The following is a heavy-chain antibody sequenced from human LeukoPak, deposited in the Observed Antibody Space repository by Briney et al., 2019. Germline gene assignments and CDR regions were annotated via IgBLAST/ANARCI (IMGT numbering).Heavy chain of an antibody. J-gene: IGHJ6*02. CDR2: IYSGGST. CDR3: ARAPGLYGTVITKLAQHYYYYGMDV. Sequence: GGSLRLSCAASGFTVSSNYMSWVRQAPGKGLEWVSVIYSGGSTYYADSVKGRFTISRDNSKNTLYLQMNSLRAEDTAVYYCARAPGLYGTVITKLAQHYYYYGMDVWGQGTTVTVSS. D-gene: IGHD4-17*01. V-gene: IGHV3-66*01. CDR1: GFTVSSNY.